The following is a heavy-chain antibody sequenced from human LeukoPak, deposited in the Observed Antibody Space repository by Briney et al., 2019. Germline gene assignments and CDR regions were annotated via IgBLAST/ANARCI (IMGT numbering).Heavy chain of an antibody. Sequence: ASVKVSCKASGGTFSSYPISWVRQAPGQGLEWMGGIIPIFGTTNYAQKFQGRVTITTDESTSTAYMELSSLRSEDTAVYHCARGIRGCYYYYMDVWGKGTTVTVSS. J-gene: IGHJ6*03. CDR2: IIPIFGTT. D-gene: IGHD3-22*01. CDR3: ARGIRGCYYYYMDV. CDR1: GGTFSSYP. V-gene: IGHV1-69*05.